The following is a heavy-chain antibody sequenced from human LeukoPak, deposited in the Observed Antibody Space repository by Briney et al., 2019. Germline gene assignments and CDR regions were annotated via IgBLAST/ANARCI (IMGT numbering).Heavy chain of an antibody. D-gene: IGHD7-27*01. CDR1: GGSISTNNYY. Sequence: SETLSLTCTVSGGSISTNNYYWGWIRQPPGKGLEWIGHIYYDGRTYYNPSLKSRVTMSVDTSKNQFSLKLSSVTAADTAVYYCARVANWVNSYFDYWGQGTLVTVSS. CDR3: ARVANWVNSYFDY. V-gene: IGHV4-39*01. CDR2: IYYDGRT. J-gene: IGHJ4*02.